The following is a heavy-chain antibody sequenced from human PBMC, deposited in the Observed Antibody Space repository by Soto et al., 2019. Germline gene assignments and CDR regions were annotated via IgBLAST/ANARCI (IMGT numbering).Heavy chain of an antibody. CDR2: MNQDGSEK. CDR1: GFTFSTYW. CDR3: ARDRALDY. V-gene: IGHV3-7*05. J-gene: IGHJ4*02. Sequence: LRLSCAASGFTFSTYWMSWVRQAPGKGLEWVANMNQDGSEKYYVDSVKGRFTISRDNAKNSLYLQMSSLRAEDTAVYYCARDRALDYWGQGTLVTVSS.